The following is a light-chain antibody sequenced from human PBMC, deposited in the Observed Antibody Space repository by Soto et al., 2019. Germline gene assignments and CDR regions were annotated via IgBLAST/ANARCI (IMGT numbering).Light chain of an antibody. CDR3: QTWGTGIQV. J-gene: IGLJ3*02. CDR1: SGHSSYA. V-gene: IGLV4-69*01. Sequence: QPVLTQSPSASASLGASVKLTCTLSSGHSSYAIAWHQQQPEKGPRYLMKLNSDGSHSKGDGIPDRFSGSSSGAERYLTISSXQSEDEADYYCQTWGTGIQVFGGGTKLTVL. CDR2: LNSDGSH.